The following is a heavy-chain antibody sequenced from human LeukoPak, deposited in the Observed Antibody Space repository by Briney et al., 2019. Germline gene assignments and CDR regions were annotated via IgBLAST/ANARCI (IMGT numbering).Heavy chain of an antibody. V-gene: IGHV3-23*01. D-gene: IGHD3-3*01. CDR3: AKGGFWSGPSAFHI. CDR1: GFTFSSYG. CDR2: ISGSGGRT. J-gene: IGHJ3*02. Sequence: GGSLRLSCVASGFTFSSYGMNWVRQAPGKGLEWVAEISGSGGRTYSADSVKGRFTFSRDNSKNTLYLEMNSLRVEDTAVYYCAKGGFWSGPSAFHIWGQGTMVIVSS.